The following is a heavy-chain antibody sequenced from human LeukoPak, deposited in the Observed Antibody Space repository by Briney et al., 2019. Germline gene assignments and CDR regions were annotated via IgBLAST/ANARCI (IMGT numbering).Heavy chain of an antibody. D-gene: IGHD3-22*01. J-gene: IGHJ4*02. CDR3: ARGSSSGAYYFDY. Sequence: ASVKVSCKASGYTFSNFYMNWVRQAPGQGLEWMGILNPSGGSTRYAQKFQGRVTMTRDTSTSTVYMELRSLRSEDTAVYYCARGSSSGAYYFDYWGQGALVTVSS. CDR1: GYTFSNFY. V-gene: IGHV1-46*01. CDR2: LNPSGGST.